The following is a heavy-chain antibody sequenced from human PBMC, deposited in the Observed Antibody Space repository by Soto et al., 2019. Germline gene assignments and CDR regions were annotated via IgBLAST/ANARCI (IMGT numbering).Heavy chain of an antibody. CDR2: ISGSGGST. CDR3: AKSHRGLPDPSYYDFWSGYFY. Sequence: GGSLRLSCAASGFTFSSYAMSWVRQAPGKGLEWVSAISGSGGSTYYADSVKGRFTISRDNSKNTLYLQMNSLRAEDTAVYYCAKSHRGLPDPSYYDFWSGYFYWGQGTLVTVSS. CDR1: GFTFSSYA. V-gene: IGHV3-23*01. D-gene: IGHD3-3*01. J-gene: IGHJ4*02.